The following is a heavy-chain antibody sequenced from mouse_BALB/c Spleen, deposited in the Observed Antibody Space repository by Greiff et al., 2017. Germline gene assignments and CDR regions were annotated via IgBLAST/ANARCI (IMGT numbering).Heavy chain of an antibody. V-gene: IGHV7-3*02. Sequence: EVKLMESGGGLVQPGGSLRLSCATSGFTFTDYYMSWVRQPPGKALEWLGFIRNKANGYTTEYSASVKGRFTISRDNSQSILYLLMNTLRAEDSATYYCAREGGDYFDYWGQGTTLTVSS. CDR3: AREGGDYFDY. CDR1: GFTFTDYY. J-gene: IGHJ2*01. CDR2: IRNKANGYTT.